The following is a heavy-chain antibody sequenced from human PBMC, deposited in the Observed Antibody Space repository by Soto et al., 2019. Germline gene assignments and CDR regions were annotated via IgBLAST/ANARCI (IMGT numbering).Heavy chain of an antibody. CDR2: ISAYNGNT. J-gene: IGHJ4*02. D-gene: IGHD3-10*01. V-gene: IGHV1-18*01. CDR1: GYTFTSYG. Sequence: QVQLVQSGAEVKKPGASVKVSCKASGYTFTSYGISWVRQAPGQGLEWMGWISAYNGNTNYAQKLQGRVTMTTDTSTSTAYMELRSLRSDDTAVYYCARDFSSAYYGSGGTYFDYWGQGTLVTVSS. CDR3: ARDFSSAYYGSGGTYFDY.